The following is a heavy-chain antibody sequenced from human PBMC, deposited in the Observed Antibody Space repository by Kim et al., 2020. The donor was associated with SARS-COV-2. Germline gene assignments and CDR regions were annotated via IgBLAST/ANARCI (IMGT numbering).Heavy chain of an antibody. CDR1: GFTFSSYA. CDR3: ARDHMLDRAGYFDY. CDR2: ISYDGSNK. D-gene: IGHD1-1*01. Sequence: GGSLRLSCAASGFTFSSYAMHWVRQAPGKGLEWVAVISYDGSNKYYADSVKGRFTISRDNSKNTLYLQMNSLRAEDTAVYYCARDHMLDRAGYFDYWGQGTLVTVSS. V-gene: IGHV3-30-3*01. J-gene: IGHJ4*02.